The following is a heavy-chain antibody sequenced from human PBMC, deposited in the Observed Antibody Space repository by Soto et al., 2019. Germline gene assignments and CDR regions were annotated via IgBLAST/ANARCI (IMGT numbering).Heavy chain of an antibody. Sequence: VESLTISCKGSGDSFTSYCIGCVRQMPGKGLEWMGIIYPGDSDTRYSPSFQGQVTISADKSISTAYLQWSSLKASDTAMYYCARHYSSGWYSFDPWGQGTMVTVSS. CDR1: GDSFTSYC. V-gene: IGHV5-51*01. J-gene: IGHJ5*02. D-gene: IGHD6-19*01. CDR3: ARHYSSGWYSFDP. CDR2: IYPGDSDT.